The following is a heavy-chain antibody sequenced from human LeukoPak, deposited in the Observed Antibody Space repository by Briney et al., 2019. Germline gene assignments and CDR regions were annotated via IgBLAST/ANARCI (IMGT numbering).Heavy chain of an antibody. Sequence: GGSLRVSCAASGFIVSSNYMSWVRQAPGKGLHWLPVIYSRGCTYYADSVKGRFTISRDNSKHTLYLQMNSLRAEDTDVYYCARAGDVYYGNYFDYWGQGTLVTVSS. CDR3: ARAGDVYYGNYFDY. J-gene: IGHJ4*02. V-gene: IGHV3-53*01. CDR2: IYSRGCT. CDR1: GFIVSSNY. D-gene: IGHD3-16*01.